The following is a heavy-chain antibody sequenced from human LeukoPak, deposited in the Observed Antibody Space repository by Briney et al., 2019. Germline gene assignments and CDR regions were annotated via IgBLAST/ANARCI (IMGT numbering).Heavy chain of an antibody. J-gene: IGHJ4*02. Sequence: GASVKVSCKASGYTFTGYSMHWVRQAPGQGLEWMGIINPGGGSTSYAQKFQGRVTTTRDMSTGTVYMELSSLRSEDTAVYYCARAGSYYDSSGYASDYWGQGTLVTVSS. CDR1: GYTFTGYS. V-gene: IGHV1-46*01. CDR3: ARAGSYYDSSGYASDY. CDR2: INPGGGST. D-gene: IGHD3-22*01.